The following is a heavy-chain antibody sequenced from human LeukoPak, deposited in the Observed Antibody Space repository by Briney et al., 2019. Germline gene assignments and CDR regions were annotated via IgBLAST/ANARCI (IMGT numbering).Heavy chain of an antibody. CDR2: INHSGST. D-gene: IGHD3-10*01. V-gene: IGHV4-34*01. J-gene: IGHJ6*02. CDR1: GGSFSGYY. CDR3: ARDSGSVGCDSDQGIDV. Sequence: SETLSLICAVYGGSFSGYYWSWIRQPPGKGLEWIGEINHSGSTNYNPSLKSRVTISVDTSKNQFSLKLSSVTAADTAVYYCARDSGSVGCDSDQGIDVWGQGTTVIVSS.